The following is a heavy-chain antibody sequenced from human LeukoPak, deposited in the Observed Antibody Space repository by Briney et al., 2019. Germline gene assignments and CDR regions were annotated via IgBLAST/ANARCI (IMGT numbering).Heavy chain of an antibody. CDR2: ISGSGGST. CDR3: AKDYRGSLGKGGSGSYLGSYFDY. V-gene: IGHV3-23*01. J-gene: IGHJ4*02. CDR1: GFTFSSYA. D-gene: IGHD3-10*01. Sequence: PGGSLRLSCAASGFTFSSYAMSWVRQAPGKGLEWVSAISGSGGSTYCADSVKGRFTISRDNSKNTLYLQMNSLRAEDTAVYYCAKDYRGSLGKGGSGSYLGSYFDYWGQGTLVTVSS.